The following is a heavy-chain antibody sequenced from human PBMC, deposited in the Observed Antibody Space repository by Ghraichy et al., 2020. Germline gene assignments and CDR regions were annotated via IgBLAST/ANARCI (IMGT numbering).Heavy chain of an antibody. CDR1: GFTFSTYW. V-gene: IGHV3-74*01. CDR2: INADGSDT. CDR3: ARSLVVKEGY. D-gene: IGHD2-15*01. Sequence: GESLNISCAASGFTFSTYWMHWVRQAPGKGLVWVSRINADGSDTSYADCVKGRFTISRDNAKNTLYLQMNSLRAEDTAVYYCARSLVVKEGYWGQGTLVTVSS. J-gene: IGHJ4*02.